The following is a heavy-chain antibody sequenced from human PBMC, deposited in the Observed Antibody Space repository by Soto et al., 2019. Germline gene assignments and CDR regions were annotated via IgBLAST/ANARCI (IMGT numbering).Heavy chain of an antibody. CDR3: ARVPRSWSYTSCYTIDY. V-gene: IGHV3-30*03. CDR1: GFTFNSHA. Sequence: QVQLVESGGGVVQPGRSLGLTCAVSGFTFNSHAMHWVRQAPGKGLEWLAVISYGGANNYYADSVKGRFTISRDNSQNTLFLQMNSLRPEDTAVYYCARVPRSWSYTSCYTIDYWGQGTLVTVSS. J-gene: IGHJ4*02. D-gene: IGHD2-2*02. CDR2: ISYGGANN.